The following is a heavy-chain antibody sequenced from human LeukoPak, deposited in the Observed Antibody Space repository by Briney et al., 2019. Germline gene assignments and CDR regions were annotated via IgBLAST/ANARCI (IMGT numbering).Heavy chain of an antibody. CDR1: GFIFSSYD. Sequence: GGSLRLSCAASGFIFSSYDMHWARQAPGKGLEWVALISSDGTNKYYADAVKGRFTISRDNSKNTLYLQMNSLRGEDTAVYYCEKVLVTYTVDVWGQGTTVTVSS. D-gene: IGHD1-1*01. CDR2: ISSDGTNK. J-gene: IGHJ6*02. V-gene: IGHV3-30*18. CDR3: EKVLVTYTVDV.